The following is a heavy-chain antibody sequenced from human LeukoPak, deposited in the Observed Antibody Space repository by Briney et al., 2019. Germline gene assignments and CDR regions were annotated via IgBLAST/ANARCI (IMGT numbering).Heavy chain of an antibody. CDR1: GFTFSSYA. CDR3: ARPYCSSTSCHAGPFDY. CDR2: ISYDGSNK. D-gene: IGHD2-2*01. V-gene: IGHV3-30-3*01. Sequence: GGSLRLSCAASGFTFSSYAMHWVRQAPGKGLEWVAVISYDGSNKYYADSVKGRFTISRDNSKNTLYLQMNSLRAEDTAVYYCARPYCSSTSCHAGPFDYWGQGTLVTVSS. J-gene: IGHJ4*02.